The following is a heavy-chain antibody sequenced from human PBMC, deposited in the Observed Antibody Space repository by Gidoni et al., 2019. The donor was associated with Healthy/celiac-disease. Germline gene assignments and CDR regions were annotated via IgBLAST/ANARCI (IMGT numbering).Heavy chain of an antibody. J-gene: IGHJ3*02. D-gene: IGHD6-13*01. CDR2: IGVSGGST. V-gene: IGHV3-23*01. CDR1: GINCSSYA. Sequence: EVQLLESGGGVVQPGGSRRRSGAAAGINCSSYAMGWVRQAPGKGLEWFSAIGVSGGSTSYADSVKGRFTISRDISKTTLYLQMTSLRAEDTAVSYCAKGDSSSWHAFAIWGQGTMVTVSS. CDR3: AKGDSSSWHAFAI.